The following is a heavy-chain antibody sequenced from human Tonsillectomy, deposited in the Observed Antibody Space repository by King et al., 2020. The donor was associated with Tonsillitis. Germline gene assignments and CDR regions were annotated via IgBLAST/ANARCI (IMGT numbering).Heavy chain of an antibody. D-gene: IGHD4-23*01. V-gene: IGHV3-30*03. CDR3: AREIFGRLATVAPDGLAV. Sequence: VQLVESGGGVVQPGRSLRLSCAASGFTFSIYGMHWARQAPGKGLEWVTVISYDGSNKYYADSVKGRFTISRDNSKNTLYLQMNSLRTEDTAVYYCAREIFGRLATVAPDGLAVWGQGTTVTVSS. CDR2: ISYDGSNK. CDR1: GFTFSIYG. J-gene: IGHJ6*02.